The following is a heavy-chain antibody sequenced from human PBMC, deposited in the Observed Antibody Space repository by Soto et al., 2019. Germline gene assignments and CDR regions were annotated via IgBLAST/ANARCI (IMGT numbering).Heavy chain of an antibody. V-gene: IGHV3-30-3*01. D-gene: IGHD1-26*01. CDR3: ASDRRVGHRVGAFDY. CDR1: GFTFSSYA. J-gene: IGHJ4*02. CDR2: RSYDGSNR. Sequence: QVQLVESGGGVVQPGGSLRLSCAASGFTFSSYAMHWVRQAPGKGLEWVAVRSYDGSNRYYADSVKGRFTISRDNSKNTLYLKMNSLRAEDTAVYYCASDRRVGHRVGAFDYWGQGTLVTVSS.